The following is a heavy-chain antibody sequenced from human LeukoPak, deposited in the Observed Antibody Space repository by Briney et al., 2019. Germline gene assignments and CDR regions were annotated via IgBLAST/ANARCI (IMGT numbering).Heavy chain of an antibody. D-gene: IGHD3-10*02. Sequence: GGSLRLSCAASGFTFSSYWMSWVRQAPGKGLEWVANIKQDGSEKYYVDSVKGRFTISRDNAKNSLYLQMSSLRAEDTAVYYCARGGAADYVGVFEYWGQGTLVTVSS. CDR2: IKQDGSEK. V-gene: IGHV3-7*05. CDR3: ARGGAADYVGVFEY. J-gene: IGHJ4*02. CDR1: GFTFSSYW.